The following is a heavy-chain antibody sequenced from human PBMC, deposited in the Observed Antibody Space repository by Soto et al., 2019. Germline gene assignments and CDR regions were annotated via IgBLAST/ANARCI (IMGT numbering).Heavy chain of an antibody. D-gene: IGHD6-13*01. CDR1: GFTFTSSA. CDR3: ATKGRWYVGYYYYGMDV. Sequence: ASVKVSCKASGFTFTSSAVQWVRQARGQRLEWIGWIVVGSGNTNYAQKFQERVTMTEDTSTDTAYMELSSLRSEDTAVYYCATKGRWYVGYYYYGMDVWGQGTTVTVSS. V-gene: IGHV1-58*01. J-gene: IGHJ6*02. CDR2: IVVGSGNT.